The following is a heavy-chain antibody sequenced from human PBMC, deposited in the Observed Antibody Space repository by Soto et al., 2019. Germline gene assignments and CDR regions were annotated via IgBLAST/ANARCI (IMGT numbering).Heavy chain of an antibody. CDR2: INSDGSST. D-gene: IGHD2-15*01. J-gene: IGHJ4*02. V-gene: IGHV3-74*01. Sequence: EVQLVESGGGLVQPGGSLRLSCAASGFTFSRYWMHWVRQAPGKGLVWVSRINSDGSSTSYADSVKGRFTISRDNAKNTLYLQMNSLRAEDTAVYYCASSLPRGYFDYWGQGTLVTVSS. CDR1: GFTFSRYW. CDR3: ASSLPRGYFDY.